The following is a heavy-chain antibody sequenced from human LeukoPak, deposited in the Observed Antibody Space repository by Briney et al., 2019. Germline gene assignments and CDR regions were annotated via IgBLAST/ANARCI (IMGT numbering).Heavy chain of an antibody. CDR2: IKSKTDGGTT. V-gene: IGHV3-15*01. CDR3: TTDRGGYYYSYFDY. Sequence: PGGSLRLSCAASGFTFSNAWMSWVRQAPGKGLEWVGRIKSKTDGGTTEYAAPGKGRFTRSREEKKNRMYMKIHRLKTEHTAVYYCTTDRGGYYYSYFDYWGQGTLVTVSS. J-gene: IGHJ4*02. D-gene: IGHD3-22*01. CDR1: GFTFSNAW.